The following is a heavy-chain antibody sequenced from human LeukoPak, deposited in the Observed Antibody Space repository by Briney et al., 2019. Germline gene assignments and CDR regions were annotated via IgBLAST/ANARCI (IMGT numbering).Heavy chain of an antibody. CDR1: GFTFRSYW. CDR3: ALGSYYDFWSGYYFKAFDI. V-gene: IGHV3-74*01. Sequence: PGGSLRLSCAASGFTFRSYWMHWVRQAPGKGLVWVSRINSDGSSTSYADSVKGRFTISRDNAKNTLYLQMNSLRAEDTAVYYCALGSYYDFWSGYYFKAFDIWGQGTMVTVSS. CDR2: INSDGSST. J-gene: IGHJ3*02. D-gene: IGHD3-3*01.